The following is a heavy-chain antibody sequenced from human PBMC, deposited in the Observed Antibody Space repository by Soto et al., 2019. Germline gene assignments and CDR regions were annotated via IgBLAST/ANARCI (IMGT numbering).Heavy chain of an antibody. CDR3: ARWPTDMEGNYGRDV. J-gene: IGHJ6*02. Sequence: ASVKVSFKASGYTFTSYDINWVRQATGQGLEWMGWMNPNSGNTGYAQKFQDRVTMTRNTSISTAYMELSSLRSEDTAVYYCARWPTDMEGNYGRDVWGQGTTVTVSS. D-gene: IGHD1-1*01. CDR1: GYTFTSYD. CDR2: MNPNSGNT. V-gene: IGHV1-8*01.